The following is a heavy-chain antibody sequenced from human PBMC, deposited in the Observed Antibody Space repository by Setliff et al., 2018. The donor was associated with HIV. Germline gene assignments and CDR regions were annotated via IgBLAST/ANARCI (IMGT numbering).Heavy chain of an antibody. CDR3: ASPSFGDVDYYYGMDV. D-gene: IGHD3-10*01. CDR1: GGTFTSYG. CDR2: ISAYNGNT. Sequence: GASVKVSCKVSGGTFTSYGISWVRQAPGQGLEWMGWISAYNGNTNYAQKLQGRVTMATDTSTSTAYMDLSSLRSEDTAVYYCASPSFGDVDYYYGMDVWGQGTTVTVSS. J-gene: IGHJ6*02. V-gene: IGHV1-18*01.